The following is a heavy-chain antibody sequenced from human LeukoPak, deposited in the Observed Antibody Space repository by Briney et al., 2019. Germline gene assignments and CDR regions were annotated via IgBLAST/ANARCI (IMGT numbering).Heavy chain of an antibody. CDR1: GFTFTTYG. D-gene: IGHD4-17*01. CDR3: ARLRSPTDY. J-gene: IGHJ4*02. CDR2: IGGSGSTT. V-gene: IGHV3-48*04. Sequence: AGGSLRLSCEASGFTFTTYGMSWVRQAPGKGPEWISYIGGSGSTTYYADSVKGRFTISRDNVKNSLFLQMDSLRAEDTAVYYCARLRSPTDYWGQGTLVTVSS.